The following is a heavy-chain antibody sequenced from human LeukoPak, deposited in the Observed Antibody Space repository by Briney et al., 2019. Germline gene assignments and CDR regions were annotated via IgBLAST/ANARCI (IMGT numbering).Heavy chain of an antibody. CDR3: SGLYNYGMDA. CDR1: GFTFSTYS. Sequence: GGSLRLSCAASGFTFSTYSMNWVRQAPGKGLEWVSSISSRSHYIYYADSVKGRFTISRDNAKNSLYLQMNSLRAEDTAVYYCSGLYNYGMDAWGQGTTVTVSS. V-gene: IGHV3-21*01. CDR2: ISSRSHYI. J-gene: IGHJ6*02.